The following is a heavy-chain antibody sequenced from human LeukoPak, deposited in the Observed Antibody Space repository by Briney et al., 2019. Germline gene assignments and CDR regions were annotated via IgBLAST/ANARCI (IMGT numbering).Heavy chain of an antibody. CDR1: GFTFSSYA. Sequence: GGSLRLSCAASGFTFSSYAMSWVRQAPGKGLEWVSAISSDGGSSYYADSVKGRFTISRDNSKNTLYLQMNSLRAEDTATYYCAKAPSKLGYFDYWGQGTLVTVSS. CDR3: AKAPSKLGYFDY. CDR2: ISSDGGSS. J-gene: IGHJ4*02. V-gene: IGHV3-23*01.